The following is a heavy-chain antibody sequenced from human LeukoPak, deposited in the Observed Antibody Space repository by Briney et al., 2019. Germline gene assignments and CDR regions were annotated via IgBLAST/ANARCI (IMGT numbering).Heavy chain of an antibody. CDR2: ISGSGGST. J-gene: IGHJ4*02. CDR1: GFTFSSYA. D-gene: IGHD3-10*01. V-gene: IGHV3-23*01. CDR3: HRRGSGSSVM. Sequence: GGSLRLSCAASGFTFSSYAMSWVRQAPGKGLEWVSAISGSGGSTYYADSVRGWFTISRDNSKDTLYLQMNSLRAEDTAVYYCHRRGSGSSVMWGQGTLVTVSS.